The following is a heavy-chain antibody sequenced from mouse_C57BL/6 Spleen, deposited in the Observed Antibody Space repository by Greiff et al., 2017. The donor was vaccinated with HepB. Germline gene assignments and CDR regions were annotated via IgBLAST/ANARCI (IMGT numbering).Heavy chain of an antibody. CDR1: GYTFTSYT. CDR3: ARSDYDYPYYFDY. Sequence: VQLQESGAELARPGASVKMSCKASGYTFTSYTMHWVKQRPGQGLEWIGYINPSSGYTKYNQKFKDKATLTADKSSSTAYMQLSSLTSEDSAVYYCARSDYDYPYYFDYWGQGTTLTVSS. D-gene: IGHD2-4*01. CDR2: INPSSGYT. J-gene: IGHJ2*01. V-gene: IGHV1-4*01.